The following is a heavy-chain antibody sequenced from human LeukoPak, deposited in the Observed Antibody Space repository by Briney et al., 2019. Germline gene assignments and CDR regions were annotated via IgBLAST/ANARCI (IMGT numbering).Heavy chain of an antibody. CDR1: GFTFSSYA. D-gene: IGHD2-2*01. CDR2: ISGSGGST. CDR3: TRHSDTYCSRANCYVDNFYGLDV. V-gene: IGHV3-23*01. J-gene: IGHJ6*02. Sequence: GGSLRLSCAASGFTFSSYAMSWVRQAPGKGLEWVSAISGSGGSTYYADSVKGRFTISRDNSKNTLYLQMNSLRAEDTAVYYCTRHSDTYCSRANCYVDNFYGLDVWGQGTRVTVSS.